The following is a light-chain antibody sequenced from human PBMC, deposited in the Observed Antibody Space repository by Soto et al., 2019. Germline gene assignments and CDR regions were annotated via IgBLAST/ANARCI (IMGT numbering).Light chain of an antibody. CDR3: SSYTSSSTDV. CDR1: SSDVGGYYS. J-gene: IGLJ1*01. Sequence: QSALTQPDSVSGSPGQSITISCTGTSSDVGGYYSVSWYQQHPGKAPKLMIYDVTNRPSGVSNRFSGSKSGNTASLTISGLQAEDEADYYCSSYTSSSTDVFGTGTKVTVL. CDR2: DVT. V-gene: IGLV2-14*01.